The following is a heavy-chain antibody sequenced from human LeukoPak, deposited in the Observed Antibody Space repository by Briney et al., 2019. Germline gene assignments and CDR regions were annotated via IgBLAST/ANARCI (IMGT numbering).Heavy chain of an antibody. D-gene: IGHD5-18*01. CDR2: ITGSSSYI. CDR1: GFTFISYS. CDR3: ARYPGGYNYGYFDY. J-gene: IGHJ4*02. Sequence: GGSLRLSCAASGFTFISYSMNWVRQAPGKGLEWVSSITGSSSYIYYADSVKGRFTISRDNAKNSLYLQMNSLRAEDTAVYYCARYPGGYNYGYFDYWGQGTLVTVSS. V-gene: IGHV3-21*01.